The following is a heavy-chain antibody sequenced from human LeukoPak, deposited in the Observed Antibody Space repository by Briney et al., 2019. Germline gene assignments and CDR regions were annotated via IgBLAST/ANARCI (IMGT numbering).Heavy chain of an antibody. CDR2: ISYDGSTK. CDR1: GFKFSDYV. J-gene: IGHJ4*02. V-gene: IGHV3-30-3*01. Sequence: GGSLRLSCAASGFKFSDYVLHWVRQAPGKGLEWGAIISYDGSTKFYADSVKGRFTISRDNSKNTVYVQMNRLRGEDTALYYCAREGYGGSGYFDYWGQGTLVTVSS. D-gene: IGHD4-23*01. CDR3: AREGYGGSGYFDY.